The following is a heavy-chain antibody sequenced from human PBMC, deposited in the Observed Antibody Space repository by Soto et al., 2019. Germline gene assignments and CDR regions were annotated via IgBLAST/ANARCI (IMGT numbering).Heavy chain of an antibody. V-gene: IGHV4-31*03. CDR1: GGSISSGGYY. Sequence: QVQLQESGPGQVKPSQTLSLTCTVSGGSISSGGYYWSWIRQHPGKGLEWIGYIYYSGSTYYNPSLKSRVTISVDTSKNQFSLKLSSVTAADTAVYYCARDRRVTMVRDPRRYFDLWGRGTLVTVSS. CDR3: ARDRRVTMVRDPRRYFDL. CDR2: IYYSGST. D-gene: IGHD3-10*01. J-gene: IGHJ2*01.